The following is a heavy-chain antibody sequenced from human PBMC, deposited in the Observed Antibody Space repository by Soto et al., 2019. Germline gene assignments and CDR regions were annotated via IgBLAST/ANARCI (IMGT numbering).Heavy chain of an antibody. D-gene: IGHD1-26*01. CDR1: GFTFSTYA. CDR3: AKDRQSYNSVRDPFDF. V-gene: IGHV3-23*01. CDR2: IGGGDDDR. Sequence: EVQLLESGGGLVQPGGSLRLSCAASGFTFSTYAMSWVRQAPGKGLEWVSGIGGGDDDRYYADSVKGRFTISRDNSKNTLFLQMGSLSAEDTARYYCAKDRQSYNSVRDPFDFWGQGTAVTVSS. J-gene: IGHJ3*01.